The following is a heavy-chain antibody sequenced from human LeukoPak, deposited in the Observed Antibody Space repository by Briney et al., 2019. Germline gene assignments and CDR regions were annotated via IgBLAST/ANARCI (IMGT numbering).Heavy chain of an antibody. D-gene: IGHD1-14*01. CDR3: ATADRGVFDY. CDR1: GGSISGYY. J-gene: IGHJ4*02. CDR2: AHYSGTT. Sequence: SSETLSLPCTVSGGSISGYYWSWLRQPPGKGLEWIGYAHYSGTTNYNPSLKSRATISLDTSKNQFSLKLSSVTAADTAVFYCATADRGVFDYWGQGTLVTVSS. V-gene: IGHV4-59*01.